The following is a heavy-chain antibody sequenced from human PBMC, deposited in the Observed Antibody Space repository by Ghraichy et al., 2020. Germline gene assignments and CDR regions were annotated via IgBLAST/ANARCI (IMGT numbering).Heavy chain of an antibody. V-gene: IGHV3-48*02. D-gene: IGHD6-19*01. CDR3: ARVHDGGIIVGGTMEH. CDR1: GFSFSSSS. CDR2: ISGRGSVI. Sequence: GESLNISCAASGFSFSSSSMNWVRQAPGKGLVWVSYISGRGSVIYYADSVRGRFTISRDNAKNSLYLQMNSLTDEDTAVYYCARVHDGGIIVGGTMEHWGPGTLVTVSS. J-gene: IGHJ4*02.